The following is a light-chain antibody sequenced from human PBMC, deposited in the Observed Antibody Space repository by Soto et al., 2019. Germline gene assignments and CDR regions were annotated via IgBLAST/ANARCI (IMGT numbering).Light chain of an antibody. V-gene: IGKV1-5*01. CDR3: QQYKTYWT. J-gene: IGKJ1*01. CDR1: QNVNNW. Sequence: DIQMTQSPSTLSASVGDRVPITCRASQNVNNWLAWYQHKPGKAPQLLIYDASVLETGVPSRFSGSGSGTEFTLAISGLQSDDFATYYCQQYKTYWTFGPGTKVDIK. CDR2: DAS.